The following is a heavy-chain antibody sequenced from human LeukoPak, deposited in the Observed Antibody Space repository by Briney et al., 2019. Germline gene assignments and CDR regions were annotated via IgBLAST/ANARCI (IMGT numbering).Heavy chain of an antibody. D-gene: IGHD3-16*02. CDR3: ARASTYYDYVWGSYRYSQNFDY. Sequence: GSLRLSCAASGFIFTNYFMSWVRQPPGKGLEWMGEINHSGSTNYNPSLKSRVTISVDPSKNQVSLKLSSVTAADTALYYCARASTYYDYVWGSYRYSQNFDYWGQGNLVTVSS. CDR1: GFIFTNYF. CDR2: INHSGST. V-gene: IGHV4-34*01. J-gene: IGHJ4*02.